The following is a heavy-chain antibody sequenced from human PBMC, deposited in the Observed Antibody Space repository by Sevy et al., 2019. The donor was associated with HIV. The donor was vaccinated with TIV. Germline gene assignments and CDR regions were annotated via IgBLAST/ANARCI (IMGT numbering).Heavy chain of an antibody. D-gene: IGHD3-22*01. J-gene: IGHJ2*01. Sequence: GGSLRLSCAASGFTFSSYSMNWVRQAPGKGLEWISSISSSSNYIYYADSVKGRFTISRDNAQNSLYLQMNSLRAEDTAVYYCARDLIRTLWYFDLWGRRTVVTVSS. V-gene: IGHV3-21*01. CDR1: GFTFSSYS. CDR3: ARDLIRTLWYFDL. CDR2: ISSSSNYI.